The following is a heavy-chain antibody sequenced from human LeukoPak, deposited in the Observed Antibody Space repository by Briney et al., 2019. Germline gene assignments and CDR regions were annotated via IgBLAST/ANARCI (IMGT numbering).Heavy chain of an antibody. CDR1: GFTFSSYA. V-gene: IGHV3-30-3*01. Sequence: GGSLRLSCAASGFTFSSYAMHWVRQAPGKGLEWVAVISYDGSNKYYADSVKGRFTISRDNSKNTLYLQMNSLRAEDTAVNYCARANVDTENGLNSIKYYYYYMDVWGKGTTVTVSS. CDR2: ISYDGSNK. D-gene: IGHD5-18*01. J-gene: IGHJ6*03. CDR3: ARANVDTENGLNSIKYYYYYMDV.